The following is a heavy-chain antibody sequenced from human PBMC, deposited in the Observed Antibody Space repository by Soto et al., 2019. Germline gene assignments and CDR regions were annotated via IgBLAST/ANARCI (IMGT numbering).Heavy chain of an antibody. CDR1: GFTFSSYG. Sequence: QVQLVESGGGVVQPGRSLRLSCAASGFTFSSYGMHWVRQAPGKGLEWVAVIWYDGSNKYYADSVKGRFTISRDNSKNTLYLQMNSLRAEDTAVYYCARVDSSSWYGNSVSDYYYGMDVWGQGTTVTVSS. D-gene: IGHD6-13*01. CDR2: IWYDGSNK. J-gene: IGHJ6*02. V-gene: IGHV3-33*01. CDR3: ARVDSSSWYGNSVSDYYYGMDV.